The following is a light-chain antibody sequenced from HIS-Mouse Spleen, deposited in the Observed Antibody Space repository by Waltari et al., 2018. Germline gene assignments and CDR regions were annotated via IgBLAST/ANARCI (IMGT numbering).Light chain of an antibody. Sequence: QSALTQPASVSGSPGQSITLSCTGTSSDFGIYHLFYWYQQHPGKAPKLMIYEGSKRPSGVSNRFSGSKSGNTASLTISGLQAEDEADYYCCSYAGSSTYVFGTGTKVTVL. V-gene: IGLV2-23*01. CDR1: SSDFGIYHL. CDR3: CSYAGSSTYV. J-gene: IGLJ1*01. CDR2: EGS.